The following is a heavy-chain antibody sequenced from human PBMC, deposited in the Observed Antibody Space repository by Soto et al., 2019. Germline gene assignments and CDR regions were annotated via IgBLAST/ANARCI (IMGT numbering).Heavy chain of an antibody. Sequence: SETLSLTCTVSGGSISSGGYYWSWIRQHPGKGLEWIGYIYYSGSTYYNPSLKSRVTISVDTSKNQFSLKLSSVTAADTAVYYCARDGGYQLLDLRYGMDVWGQGTTVTVSS. CDR1: GGSISSGGYY. CDR3: ARDGGYQLLDLRYGMDV. D-gene: IGHD2-2*01. V-gene: IGHV4-31*03. J-gene: IGHJ6*02. CDR2: IYYSGST.